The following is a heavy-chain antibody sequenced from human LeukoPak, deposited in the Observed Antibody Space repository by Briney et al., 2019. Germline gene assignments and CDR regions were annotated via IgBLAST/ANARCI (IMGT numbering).Heavy chain of an antibody. V-gene: IGHV3-48*01. CDR3: ARAHSYYFDY. CDR1: GFTFSSYS. J-gene: IGHJ4*02. CDR2: ISSSSSTI. Sequence: PGGSLRLSCAASGFTFSSYSMNWVRQAPGKGLEWVSYISSSSSTIYYADSVKGRFTISRDNSKNTLYLQMNSLRAEDTAVYYCARAHSYYFDYWGQGTLVTVSS. D-gene: IGHD5-18*01.